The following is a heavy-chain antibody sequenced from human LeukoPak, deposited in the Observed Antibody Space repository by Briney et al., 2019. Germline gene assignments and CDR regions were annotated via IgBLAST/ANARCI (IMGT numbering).Heavy chain of an antibody. CDR2: INHSGST. CDR3: ARTVGYCSGGSCYYYYYMDV. Sequence: NPSETLSLTCAVYGGSFSGYYWSWIRQPPGKGLEWIGEINHSGSTNYNPSLKSRVTISVDTSKNQFSLKLSSVTAADTAVYYCARTVGYCSGGSCYYYYYMDVWGKGTTVTISS. V-gene: IGHV4-34*01. D-gene: IGHD2-15*01. J-gene: IGHJ6*03. CDR1: GGSFSGYY.